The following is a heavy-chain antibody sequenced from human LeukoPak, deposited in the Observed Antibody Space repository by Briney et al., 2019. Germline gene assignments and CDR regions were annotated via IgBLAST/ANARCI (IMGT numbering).Heavy chain of an antibody. CDR1: GYTFTVYY. Sequence: ASVKVSCKASGYTFTVYYMHWVRQAPGQGLEWMGWINPSSGGTKYAQKFRGRVTMARDTSISTTYMELSRLTSDDTAVYYCARGLGLDYWGQGTLVTVSS. V-gene: IGHV1-2*02. CDR2: INPSSGGT. D-gene: IGHD4-11*01. J-gene: IGHJ4*02. CDR3: ARGLGLDY.